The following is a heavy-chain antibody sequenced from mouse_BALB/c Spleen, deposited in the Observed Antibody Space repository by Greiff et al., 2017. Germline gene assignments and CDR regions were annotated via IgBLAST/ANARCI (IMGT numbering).Heavy chain of an antibody. CDR1: GFTFSDYY. CDR3: ARVRYATMDY. D-gene: IGHD2-14*01. J-gene: IGHJ4*01. Sequence: EVQGVESGGGLVKPGGSLKLSCAASGFTFSDYYMYWVRQTPEKRLEWVATISDGGSYTYYPDSVKGRFTISRDNAKNNLYLQMSSLKSEDTAMYYCARVRYATMDYWGQGTSVTVSS. CDR2: ISDGGSYT. V-gene: IGHV5-4*02.